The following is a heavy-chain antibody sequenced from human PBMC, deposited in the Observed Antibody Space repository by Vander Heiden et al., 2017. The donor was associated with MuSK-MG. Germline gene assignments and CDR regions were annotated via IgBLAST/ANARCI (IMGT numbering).Heavy chain of an antibody. V-gene: IGHV3-21*01. D-gene: IGHD6-13*01. CDR1: GFTFSSYS. CDR3: ARERGGAAAQLLRYYYYYGMDV. Sequence: EVQLVESGGGLVKPGGSLSLSCSASGFTFSSYSMNWVRQAPGKGLEWVSSISSSSSYIYYADSVKGRFTISRDNAKNSLYLQMNSLRAEDTAVYYCARERGGAAAQLLRYYYYYGMDVWGQGTTVTVSS. CDR2: ISSSSSYI. J-gene: IGHJ6*02.